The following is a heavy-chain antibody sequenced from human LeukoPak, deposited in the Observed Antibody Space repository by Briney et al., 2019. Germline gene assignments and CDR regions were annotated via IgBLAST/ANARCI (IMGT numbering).Heavy chain of an antibody. Sequence: SVKVSCKASGGTFSSYTISWVRQAPGQGLEWMGRIIPILGIANYAQKFQGRVTITADKSTSTAYMELSSLRSEDTAVYYCARGGNYGSGSYYKVRHYYYYMDVWGKGTTVTVSS. V-gene: IGHV1-69*02. D-gene: IGHD3-10*01. CDR2: IIPILGIA. CDR3: ARGGNYGSGSYYKVRHYYYYMDV. J-gene: IGHJ6*03. CDR1: GGTFSSYT.